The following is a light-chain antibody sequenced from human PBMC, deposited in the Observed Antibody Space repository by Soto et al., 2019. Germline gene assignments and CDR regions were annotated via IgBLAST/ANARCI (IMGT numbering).Light chain of an antibody. J-gene: IGKJ2*01. CDR3: MLGTRWPPFI. CDR1: QSLVYSDGITY. CDR2: QVS. Sequence: DVVMTQSPLSLSVSQGQPASISCRSSQSLVYSDGITYLNWFQQRPGQSPRRLIYQVSNRDSGVLDRFGCSGSGTDVTLKISRGEAEDVGVYYRMLGTRWPPFILGQGTKLHI. V-gene: IGKV2-30*01.